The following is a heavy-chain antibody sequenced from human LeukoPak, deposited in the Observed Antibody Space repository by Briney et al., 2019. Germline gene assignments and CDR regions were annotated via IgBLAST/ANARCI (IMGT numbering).Heavy chain of an antibody. CDR2: ITHSGST. V-gene: IGHV4-34*01. D-gene: IGHD1-26*01. J-gene: IGHJ4*02. CDR1: GGSFSGYY. CDR3: ARRGSESYHV. Sequence: SETLSLTCAVYGGSFSGYYWSWIRQPPGKGLEWIGEITHSGSTNDNPSLKSRVTISVDTSKNQFSLQLSSVTAADTAVYYCARRGSESYHVWGQGTLVTVSS.